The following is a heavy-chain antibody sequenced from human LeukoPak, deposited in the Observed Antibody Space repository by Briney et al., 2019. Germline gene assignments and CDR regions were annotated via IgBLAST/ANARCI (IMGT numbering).Heavy chain of an antibody. J-gene: IGHJ4*02. CDR2: IASDGSST. CDR3: ARGRPHGNDY. D-gene: IGHD4-23*01. CDR1: GFTFSSYW. V-gene: IGHV3-74*01. Sequence: GGSLRLSCAASGFTFSSYWMNWVRQAPGKGLVWVTRIASDGSSTTYADSVKGRFSISRDNAKNTLYLQMNSLRVEDTAVYYCARGRPHGNDYWGQGTLVTVSS.